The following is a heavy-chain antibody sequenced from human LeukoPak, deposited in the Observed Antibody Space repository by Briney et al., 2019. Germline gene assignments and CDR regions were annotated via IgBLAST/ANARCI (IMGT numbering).Heavy chain of an antibody. V-gene: IGHV4-34*01. CDR2: INHSGST. D-gene: IGHD3-10*01. CDR1: GGSFSGYY. J-gene: IGHJ6*03. Sequence: PSETLSLTCAVYGGSFSGYYWSWIRQPPGKGLEWIGEINHSGSTNYNPSLKSRVTISVDTSKNQFSLKLSSVTAADTAVYYCARLLVRGVIKYYYYYMDVWGKGTTVTISS. CDR3: ARLLVRGVIKYYYYYMDV.